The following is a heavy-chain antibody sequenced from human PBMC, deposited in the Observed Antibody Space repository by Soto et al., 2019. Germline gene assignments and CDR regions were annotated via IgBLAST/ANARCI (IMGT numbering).Heavy chain of an antibody. J-gene: IGHJ5*02. V-gene: IGHV4-31*03. CDR1: GGSISSGGYY. CDR2: IYYSGST. D-gene: IGHD4-17*01. CDR3: ARNNYGDPTNWFDP. Sequence: PSETLSLTCTVSGGSISSGGYYWSWIRQPPGNGLEWIGYIYYSGSTYYNPSLKSRVTISVDTSKNQFSLKLSSVTAADTAVYYCARNNYGDPTNWFDPWGQGTLVTVPQ.